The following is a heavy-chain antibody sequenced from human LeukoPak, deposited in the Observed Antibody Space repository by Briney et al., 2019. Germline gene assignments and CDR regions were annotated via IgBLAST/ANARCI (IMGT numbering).Heavy chain of an antibody. CDR2: INQDGSEK. CDR1: GFTFSSYW. J-gene: IGHJ4*02. CDR3: SRDVQGMRATDCSSTSCYVNY. D-gene: IGHD2-2*01. Sequence: GGSLRLSCAASGFTFSSYWMSWVRQAPGKGLEWVANINQDGSEKYYVDSVKGRFTISRDNAKNSLYLQMNSLRADDTAVYYCSRDVQGMRATDCSSTSCYVNYWGQGTLVTVSS. V-gene: IGHV3-7*01.